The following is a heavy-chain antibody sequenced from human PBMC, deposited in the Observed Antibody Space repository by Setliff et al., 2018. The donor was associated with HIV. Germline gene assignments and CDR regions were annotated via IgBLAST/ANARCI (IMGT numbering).Heavy chain of an antibody. CDR3: ARDLGSAYSYAQGRFDP. D-gene: IGHD5-18*01. Sequence: SETLSLTCSVSGYSISRGYYWGWIGQPPGKGLEWIGSIHQSGSTYYNSSLKSRVTMSVDTSKNKFSLKLSSATAADTAVYYCARDLGSAYSYAQGRFDPWGQGTLVTVSS. J-gene: IGHJ5*02. V-gene: IGHV4-38-2*02. CDR1: GYSISRGYY. CDR2: IHQSGST.